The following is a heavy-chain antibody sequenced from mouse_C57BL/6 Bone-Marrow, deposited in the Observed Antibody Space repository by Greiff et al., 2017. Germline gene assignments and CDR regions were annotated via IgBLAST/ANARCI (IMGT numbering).Heavy chain of an antibody. V-gene: IGHV1-55*01. J-gene: IGHJ3*01. CDR2: IYPGSGST. CDR3: SRPIYGSSYVEFAY. D-gene: IGHD1-1*01. CDR1: GYTFTSYW. Sequence: QFQLLQPGAELVKPGASVKMSCKASGYTFTSYWITWVQQSPGKSLEWIGDIYPGSGSTNYNEKVKCKATLTVDTSSSTAYMQLSSLTSEDSAVYYCSRPIYGSSYVEFAYGGQGTLVTVSA.